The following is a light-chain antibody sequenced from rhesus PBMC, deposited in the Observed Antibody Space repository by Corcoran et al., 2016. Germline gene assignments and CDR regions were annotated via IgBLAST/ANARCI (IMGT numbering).Light chain of an antibody. CDR1: QGITND. V-gene: IGKV1-25*01. Sequence: DIQMTQSPSSLSASVGDRVTITCRASQGITNDLAWYRHKPGETPKLVIYEASSLQSGIPSRFSGSGSGTDFTLTISSLQPEDIATYYCQQYNSLPLTFGGGTKVEIK. CDR2: EAS. CDR3: QQYNSLPLT. J-gene: IGKJ4*01.